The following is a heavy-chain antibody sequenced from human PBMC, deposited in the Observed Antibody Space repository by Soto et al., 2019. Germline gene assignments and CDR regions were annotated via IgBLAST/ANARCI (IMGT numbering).Heavy chain of an antibody. J-gene: IGHJ6*02. V-gene: IGHV4-31*01. CDR2: IYYTGTT. CDR3: XXXXXXXYYGMDV. Sequence: QVQLQESGPGLVTPSQTLSLTCTVSGGPIGSGGYYWSWIRQHPGKGLEWLGYIYYTGTTHYNPSXXXXXXXXXXXXXXXXXXXXXXXXXXXXXXXXXXXXXXXXYYGMDVWGQGTMVTVSS. CDR1: GGPIGSGGYY.